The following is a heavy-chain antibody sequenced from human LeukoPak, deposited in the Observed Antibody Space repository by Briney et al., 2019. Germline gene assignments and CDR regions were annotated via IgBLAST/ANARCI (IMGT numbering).Heavy chain of an antibody. V-gene: IGHV4-4*07. D-gene: IGHD2-15*01. CDR2: IHGTGGT. J-gene: IGHJ5*02. CDR3: ARDLRYCSGGSCDRFDP. CDR1: GGSISGYY. Sequence: SETLSLTCTGSGGSISGYYWSWIRQPAGKGLKWIGRIHGTGGTDYNPSLKSRATMSVDTSKNQFSLKLSSVTAADTAVYYCARDLRYCSGGSCDRFDPWGQGTLVTVSS.